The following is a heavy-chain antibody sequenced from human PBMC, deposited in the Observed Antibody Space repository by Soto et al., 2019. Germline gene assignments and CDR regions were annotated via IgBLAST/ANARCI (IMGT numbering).Heavy chain of an antibody. J-gene: IGHJ6*02. V-gene: IGHV3-48*04. CDR3: ARAVTWGLDV. CDR2: ISRSSTGL. Sequence: EVQLVESVGGLVQPGGSLRLSCAASGFTFSLYSMSWVRQAPGKGLEWGSYISRSSTGLHYADTVKGRFTISRDDATDTMNLQRNSLRGGDTGVYYCARAVTWGLDVWGQGTTVSISS. CDR1: GFTFSLYS. D-gene: IGHD3-10*01.